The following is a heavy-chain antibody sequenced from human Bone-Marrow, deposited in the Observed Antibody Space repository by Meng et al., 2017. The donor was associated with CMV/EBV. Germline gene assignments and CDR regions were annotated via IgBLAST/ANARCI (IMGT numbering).Heavy chain of an antibody. CDR1: GFTFSSYW. Sequence: GESLKISCAASGFTFSSYWMSWVRQAPGKGLEWVANIKQDGSEKYYVDSVKGRFTISRDNAKNSLYLQMNSLRAEDTAVYYCARDCSSTSCSFGDYGMDVWGQGTTVTVSS. J-gene: IGHJ6*02. V-gene: IGHV3-7*01. CDR3: ARDCSSTSCSFGDYGMDV. CDR2: IKQDGSEK. D-gene: IGHD2-2*01.